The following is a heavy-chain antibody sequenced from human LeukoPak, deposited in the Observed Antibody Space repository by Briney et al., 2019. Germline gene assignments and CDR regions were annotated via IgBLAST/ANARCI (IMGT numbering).Heavy chain of an antibody. Sequence: GGSLRLSCAASGFTFSSYGMHWVRQAPGKGLEWVSDISGSGGSTYYADSVKGRFTISRDNSKNTLYLQMNSLRAEDTAVYYCAKDTTTDLYGDYDYWGQGTLVTVSS. D-gene: IGHD4-17*01. CDR2: ISGSGGST. V-gene: IGHV3-23*01. CDR1: GFTFSSYG. J-gene: IGHJ4*02. CDR3: AKDTTTDLYGDYDY.